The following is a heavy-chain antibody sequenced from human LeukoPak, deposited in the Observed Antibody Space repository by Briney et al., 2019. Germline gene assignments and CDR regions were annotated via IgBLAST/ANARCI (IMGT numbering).Heavy chain of an antibody. CDR1: GYSISSGYY. D-gene: IGHD6-19*01. Sequence: SETLSLTCTVSGYSISSGYYWGWIRQPPGKGLEWIGSIYHSGSTYSSPSLKSRVTIPVDTSRNQFSLKLTSVTAADTAVYYCARSTSGWFWFDPWGQGTLVTVSS. V-gene: IGHV4-38-2*02. CDR2: IYHSGST. J-gene: IGHJ5*02. CDR3: ARSTSGWFWFDP.